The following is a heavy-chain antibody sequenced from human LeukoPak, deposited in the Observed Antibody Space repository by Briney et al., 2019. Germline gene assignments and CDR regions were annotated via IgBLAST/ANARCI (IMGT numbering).Heavy chain of an antibody. Sequence: PSETLSLTCTVSGGSISSYYWSWIRQPPGKGLEWIGYIYYSGSTNYNPSLKSRVTISVDTSKNLFSLKLSSVTAADTAVYYCARETPTMVRGVKEAFDIWGQGTMVTVSS. J-gene: IGHJ3*02. V-gene: IGHV4-59*01. D-gene: IGHD3-10*01. CDR1: GGSISSYY. CDR2: IYYSGST. CDR3: ARETPTMVRGVKEAFDI.